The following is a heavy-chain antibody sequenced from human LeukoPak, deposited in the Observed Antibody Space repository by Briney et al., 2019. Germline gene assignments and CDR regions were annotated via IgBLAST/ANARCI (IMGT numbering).Heavy chain of an antibody. J-gene: IGHJ4*02. D-gene: IGHD1-7*01. V-gene: IGHV4-39*01. CDR2: IYYSGST. CDR1: GVSISSSNYY. Sequence: PSETLSLTCTVSGVSISSSNYYWGWIRQSPGKGLEWIGRIYYSGSTYYNPSLKSRVTISVDTSKNQFSLKVSSVTAAGTAVYYCARGNWNYVLDYWGQGNLVIVSS. CDR3: ARGNWNYVLDY.